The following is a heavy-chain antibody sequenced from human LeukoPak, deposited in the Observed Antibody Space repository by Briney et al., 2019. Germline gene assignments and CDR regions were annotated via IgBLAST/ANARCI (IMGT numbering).Heavy chain of an antibody. CDR3: ARGRPYTGGYHLDY. CDR2: IYYRGST. Sequence: SETLSLTCTISGDSTSSDRYYGGWVRQPPGKGLEWIGNIYYRGSTYYNPSLKSRVTMSVDTSKNQFFLKLNSVTAADTAVYYCARGRPYTGGYHLDYWGQGTLVTVSP. D-gene: IGHD1-26*01. J-gene: IGHJ4*02. V-gene: IGHV4-39*01. CDR1: GDSTSSDRYY.